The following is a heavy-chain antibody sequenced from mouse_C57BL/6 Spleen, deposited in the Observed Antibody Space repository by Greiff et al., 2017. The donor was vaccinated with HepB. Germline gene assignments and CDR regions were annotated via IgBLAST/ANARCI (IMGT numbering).Heavy chain of an antibody. Sequence: QVQLQQPGAELVKPGASVKLSCKASGYTFTSYWMHWAKQRPGQGLEWIGMIHPNSGSTNYNEKFKSKATLTVDKSSSTAYMQLSSLTSEDSAVYYCARNYYGSSWYFDVWGTGTTVTVSS. CDR1: GYTFTSYW. J-gene: IGHJ1*03. CDR2: IHPNSGST. V-gene: IGHV1-64*01. CDR3: ARNYYGSSWYFDV. D-gene: IGHD1-1*01.